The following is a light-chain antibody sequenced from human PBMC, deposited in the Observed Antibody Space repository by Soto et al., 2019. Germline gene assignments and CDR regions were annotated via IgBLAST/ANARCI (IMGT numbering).Light chain of an antibody. CDR1: QSVSSN. V-gene: IGKV3-15*01. J-gene: IGKJ1*01. CDR2: GAS. CDR3: QQYNNWPPVT. Sequence: EIVMTQSPATLSVSPGERATLSCRASQSVSSNLAWYQQKPGQAPRLLIYGASTRATGIPARISGSGSGTEFTLTISSLQSEDFAVYYCQQYNNWPPVTFGQGTKVEIK.